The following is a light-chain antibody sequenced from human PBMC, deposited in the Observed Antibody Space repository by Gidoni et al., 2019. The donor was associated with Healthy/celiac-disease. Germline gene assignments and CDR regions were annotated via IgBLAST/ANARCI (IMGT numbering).Light chain of an antibody. CDR3: QQYYSTPLT. CDR2: WSA. J-gene: IGKJ4*01. Sequence: IVMTQSPDSLDVSLGERATINCKSSQSVLYSSNNKKYLAWYQQKPGQPPKLLIYWSATRESGVPDRLSGSGSGTDFTLTISSLQAEDVAVYYCQQYYSTPLTFGGGTKVEIK. CDR1: QSVLYSSNNKKY. V-gene: IGKV4-1*01.